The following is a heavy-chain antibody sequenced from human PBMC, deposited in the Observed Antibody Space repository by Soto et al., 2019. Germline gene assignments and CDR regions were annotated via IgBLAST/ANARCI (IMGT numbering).Heavy chain of an antibody. CDR2: INSDGSST. J-gene: IGHJ6*02. Sequence: GSLRLSYAASGFTFSSYLMHWVRQAPGKGLVWVSRINSDGSSTRYADSVKGRFTISRDNAKNTLYLQMNSLRAEDTAVYYWARESNWEFYYYYGMDVWGQGTTVTVSS. V-gene: IGHV3-74*01. CDR3: ARESNWEFYYYYGMDV. D-gene: IGHD3-10*01. CDR1: GFTFSSYL.